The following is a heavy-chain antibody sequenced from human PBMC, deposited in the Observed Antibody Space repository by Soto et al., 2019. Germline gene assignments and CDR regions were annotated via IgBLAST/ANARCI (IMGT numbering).Heavy chain of an antibody. CDR1: GAFIRSSDYY. Sequence: SETLSLTCTVSGAFIRSSDYYWGWIRQPPGKGLEWIGTIYYGGSTYYNPSLKSRVTISVDTSKNQFSLMLSSMTAADTAMYYCARIKRDGYNFVDYWGQGTLVTVSS. V-gene: IGHV4-39*01. CDR2: IYYGGST. D-gene: IGHD5-12*01. CDR3: ARIKRDGYNFVDY. J-gene: IGHJ4*02.